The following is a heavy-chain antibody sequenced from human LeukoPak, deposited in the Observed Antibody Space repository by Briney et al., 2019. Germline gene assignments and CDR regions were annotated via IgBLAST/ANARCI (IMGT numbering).Heavy chain of an antibody. CDR2: IYYSGST. V-gene: IGHV4-39*07. Sequence: SETLSLTCTVSGGSISINSYYWGWIRQPPGKGLEWIASIYYSGSTYYNPSLKSRVTISVDTSKNQFSLKLSSVTAADTAVYYCARAVLGGSYPIDYWGQGTLVTVSS. CDR1: GGSISINSYY. CDR3: ARAVLGGSYPIDY. J-gene: IGHJ4*02. D-gene: IGHD2-15*01.